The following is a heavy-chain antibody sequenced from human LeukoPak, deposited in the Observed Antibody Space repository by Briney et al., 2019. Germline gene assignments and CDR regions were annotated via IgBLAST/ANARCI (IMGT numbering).Heavy chain of an antibody. CDR1: GFTFSSYA. Sequence: GGSLRLSCAASGFTFSSYAMSWVREAPARGLEWVSSLRGNGDTFYADSVKGRFTLSRDESRNTVYLQMNSLRAEDRAVYYCAIFEGAGGAFDIWGQGTMVTVSS. CDR2: LRGNGDT. D-gene: IGHD3-16*01. CDR3: AIFEGAGGAFDI. J-gene: IGHJ3*02. V-gene: IGHV3-23*01.